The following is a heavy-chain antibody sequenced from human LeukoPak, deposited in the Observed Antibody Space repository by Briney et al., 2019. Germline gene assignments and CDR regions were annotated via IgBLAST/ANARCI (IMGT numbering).Heavy chain of an antibody. V-gene: IGHV4-39*07. CDR1: GGSISSSSYY. D-gene: IGHD5-18*01. CDR2: IYYSGST. Sequence: PSETLSLTCTVSGGSISSSSYYWGWIRQPPGKGLEWIGSIYYSGSTNYNPSLKSRVTISVDTSKNQFSLKLTSVTAADTAVYYCARTTEGGYTYGYFYYYYMDVWSKGTTVTISS. J-gene: IGHJ6*03. CDR3: ARTTEGGYTYGYFYYYYMDV.